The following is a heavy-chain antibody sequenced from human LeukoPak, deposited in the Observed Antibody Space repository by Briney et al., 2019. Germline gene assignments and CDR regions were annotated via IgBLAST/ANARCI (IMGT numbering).Heavy chain of an antibody. Sequence: GGSLRLSCAASGFTFSSYSMNWVRQAPGKGLEWVSSISSSSSYIYYADSVKGRFTISRDNAKNSLYLQMNSLRAEDTAVYYCARDRSVLLWFGELSPPSFDIWGGGTMVTVSS. CDR3: ARDRSVLLWFGELSPPSFDI. V-gene: IGHV3-21*01. CDR2: ISSSSSYI. D-gene: IGHD3-10*01. J-gene: IGHJ3*02. CDR1: GFTFSSYS.